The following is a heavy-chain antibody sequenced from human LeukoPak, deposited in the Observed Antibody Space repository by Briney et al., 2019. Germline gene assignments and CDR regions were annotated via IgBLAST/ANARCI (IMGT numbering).Heavy chain of an antibody. D-gene: IGHD2-15*01. Sequence: PGGSLRLSXAASGFTFSSYAMSWVRQAPGKGLEWVSAISGSGGSTYYADSVKGRFTISRDNSKNTLYLQMTSLRAEDTAVYYCAKASVVVVVAATPSYWGQGTLVTVSS. CDR3: AKASVVVVVAATPSY. CDR2: ISGSGGST. V-gene: IGHV3-23*01. CDR1: GFTFSSYA. J-gene: IGHJ4*02.